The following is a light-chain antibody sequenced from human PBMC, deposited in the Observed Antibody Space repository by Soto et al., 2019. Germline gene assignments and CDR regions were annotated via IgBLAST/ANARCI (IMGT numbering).Light chain of an antibody. CDR2: GAS. J-gene: IGKJ4*01. CDR3: QQYGGSPMVT. CDR1: QTVNSDY. V-gene: IGKV3-20*01. Sequence: EIVLTQSPGTLSLSPGERATLSCRASQTVNSDYVAWYQQKPGQAPRLLISGASKRATGIPDRFSGSGSGTDFILTISILEPEDFAMSYCQQYGGSPMVTFGGGTKVEI.